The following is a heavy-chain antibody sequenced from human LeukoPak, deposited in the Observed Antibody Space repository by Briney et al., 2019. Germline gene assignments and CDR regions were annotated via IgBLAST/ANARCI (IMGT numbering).Heavy chain of an antibody. D-gene: IGHD3-9*01. CDR3: ARDGLARYFDWLPTFDY. CDR2: ISWNSGSI. J-gene: IGHJ4*02. CDR1: GFTFDDYA. V-gene: IGHV3-9*01. Sequence: GGSLRLSCAASGFTFDDYAMHWVRQAPGKGLEWVSGISWNSGSIGYADSVKGRFTISRDNAKNSLYLQMNSLRAEDTALYYCARDGLARYFDWLPTFDYWGQGTLVTVSS.